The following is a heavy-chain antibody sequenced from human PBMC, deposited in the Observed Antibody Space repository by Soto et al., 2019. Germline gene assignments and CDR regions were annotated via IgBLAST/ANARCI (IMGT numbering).Heavy chain of an antibody. J-gene: IGHJ6*02. D-gene: IGHD5-12*01. CDR3: AREGACTVYDSDSYYFYGMDV. V-gene: IGHV1-8*01. CDR1: GYTFTSSD. Sequence: QVQLVQSGAEVKKPGASVKVSCKASGYTFTSSDINWVRQAPGQGIEWLGWMNPNTGNSGFAQKFQGRVTMTSDTSISTAYMELSSLRSEDSAVYYCAREGACTVYDSDSYYFYGMDVWGQGTTVTVSS. CDR2: MNPNTGNS.